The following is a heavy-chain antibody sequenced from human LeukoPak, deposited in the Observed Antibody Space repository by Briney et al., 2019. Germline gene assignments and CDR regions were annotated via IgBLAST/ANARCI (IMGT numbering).Heavy chain of an antibody. Sequence: GGSLRLSCAASGFTFSSYSMNWVRQAPGKGLEWVSSISSSSSYTYYADSVKGRFTISRDNAKNSLYLQMNSLRAEDTAVYYCARDLEEQWLVRGGHWFDPWGQGTLVTVSS. CDR1: GFTFSSYS. V-gene: IGHV3-21*01. J-gene: IGHJ5*02. CDR2: ISSSSSYT. CDR3: ARDLEEQWLVRGGHWFDP. D-gene: IGHD6-19*01.